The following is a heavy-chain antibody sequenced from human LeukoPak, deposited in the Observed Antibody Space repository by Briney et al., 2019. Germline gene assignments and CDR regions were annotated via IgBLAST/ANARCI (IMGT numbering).Heavy chain of an antibody. CDR3: AKDFPTTHVRVNKGQQVTYTLDY. V-gene: IGHV3-23*01. CDR2: ISGSGGST. D-gene: IGHD2-8*02. J-gene: IGHJ4*02. CDR1: GFTFISYA. Sequence: PGGSLRLFCAASGFTFISYAMSWVSQAPGKGLEWVSAISGSGGSTYYADSVKGRFTISRDNSKNTLYLQMNSLRAEDTAVYYCAKDFPTTHVRVNKGQQVTYTLDYSGQGTLVTVSS.